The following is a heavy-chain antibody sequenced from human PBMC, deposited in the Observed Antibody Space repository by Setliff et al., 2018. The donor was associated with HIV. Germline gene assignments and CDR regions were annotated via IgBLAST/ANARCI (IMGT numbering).Heavy chain of an antibody. CDR3: ASDSTKLGWSSTSLKWGY. Sequence: PSETLSLTCTVSGGAISSSSPFWGWIRQPPGKGLEWIGSIYYSGSTYYNPSLKSRVTISVDTSKNQFSLKLSSVTAADTAVYYCASDSTKLGWSSTSLKWGYWGQGTLVTVSS. D-gene: IGHD2-2*01. CDR2: IYYSGST. CDR1: GGAISSSSPF. V-gene: IGHV4-39*07. J-gene: IGHJ4*02.